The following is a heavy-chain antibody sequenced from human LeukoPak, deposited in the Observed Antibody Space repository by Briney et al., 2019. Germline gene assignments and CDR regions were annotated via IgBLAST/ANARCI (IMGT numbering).Heavy chain of an antibody. Sequence: GGSLKLSCAASGFTFSGSAMHWVRQASGKGLEWVGRIRSKTNTYATAYAASVNGRFTISRDDSKNTAYLQMNSLKTEDTAVYYCTMPTYFYDNSGYYWGQGALVTVSS. CDR1: GFTFSGSA. J-gene: IGHJ4*02. CDR2: IRSKTNTYAT. V-gene: IGHV3-73*01. D-gene: IGHD3-22*01. CDR3: TMPTYFYDNSGYY.